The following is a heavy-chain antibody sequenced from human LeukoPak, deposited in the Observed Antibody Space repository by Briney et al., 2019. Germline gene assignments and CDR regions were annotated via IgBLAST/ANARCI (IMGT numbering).Heavy chain of an antibody. CDR3: AREGSMVGATLPTYYYYMGV. Sequence: PSETLSLTCTVSGGSTSANYWSWIRQPAGKGLEWIGRIYSSGNTNYNPSLKSRVTMSLDTFKKQLSLNLSSVTAADTAVYYCAREGSMVGATLPTYYYYMGVWGKGTTVSVSS. CDR1: GGSTSANY. CDR2: IYSSGNT. D-gene: IGHD1-26*01. J-gene: IGHJ6*03. V-gene: IGHV4-4*07.